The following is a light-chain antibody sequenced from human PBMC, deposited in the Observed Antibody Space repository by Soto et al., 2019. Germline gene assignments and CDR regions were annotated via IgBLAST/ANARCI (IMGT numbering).Light chain of an antibody. CDR2: EVS. V-gene: IGLV2-8*01. Sequence: QSVLTQPPSASGSPGQSVIISCTGTSSDVGGYNYVSWYQQYPGKAPRLMIYEVSERPSGVPDRFSASKSGDTAFLTVSGLQAEDEADYYCSSYAGNKNVVFGGGTQLTVL. J-gene: IGLJ7*01. CDR1: SSDVGGYNY. CDR3: SSYAGNKNVV.